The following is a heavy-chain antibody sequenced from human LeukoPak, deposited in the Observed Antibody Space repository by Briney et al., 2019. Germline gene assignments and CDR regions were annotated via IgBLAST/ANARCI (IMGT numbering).Heavy chain of an antibody. CDR2: ISSSSSYI. V-gene: IGHV3-21*01. J-gene: IGHJ3*02. CDR1: GFTLSSYS. D-gene: IGHD6-19*01. CDR3: ARSMGWSPIPFDI. Sequence: GGSLRLSCAASGFTLSSYSMNWVRQAPGKGLEWVSSISSSSSYIYYADSVKGRLTISRDNAKNSLYLQMNSLRAEDTAVYYCARSMGWSPIPFDIWGQGTMVTVSS.